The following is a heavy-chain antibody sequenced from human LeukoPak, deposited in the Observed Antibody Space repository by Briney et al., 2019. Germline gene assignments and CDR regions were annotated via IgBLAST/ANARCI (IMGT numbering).Heavy chain of an antibody. J-gene: IGHJ5*02. CDR1: GGSISSSSYY. CDR2: IYYSGST. CDR3: ARSRYYYGSGNYGVPNWFDP. V-gene: IGHV4-39*01. D-gene: IGHD3-10*01. Sequence: TSETLSLTCTVSGGSISSSSYYWGWIRQPPGKGLEWIGSIYYSGSTYYKPSLKSRVTISVDTSKNQFSLKLSSVTAADTAVYYCARSRYYYGSGNYGVPNWFDPWGQGTLVTVSS.